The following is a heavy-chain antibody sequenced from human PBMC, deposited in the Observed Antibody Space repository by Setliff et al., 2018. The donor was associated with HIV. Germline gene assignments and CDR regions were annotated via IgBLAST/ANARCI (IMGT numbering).Heavy chain of an antibody. V-gene: IGHV4-39*01. J-gene: IGHJ6*03. CDR3: AKLENGDEGGYVDV. CDR2: IDNSGHI. Sequence: SETLSLTCTVSGGAIGGINYYWDWIRQSPGRGLEWIGSIDNSGHIHYNPSLKSRVTIPVDSSKNQFFRRLSSVTAADTAVYYCAKLENGDEGGYVDVWGKGTTVTVSS. CDR1: GGAIGGINYY. D-gene: IGHD2-21*02.